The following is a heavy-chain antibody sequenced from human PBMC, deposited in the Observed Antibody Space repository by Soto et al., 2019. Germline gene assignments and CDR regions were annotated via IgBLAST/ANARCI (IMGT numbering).Heavy chain of an antibody. V-gene: IGHV4-4*02. Sequence: QVHLQESGPGLVKPSGTLALTCAVSGGSISSDKWWTWVRQPPGKGLEWIGEISHRGSTNYSPSFTSRLSLSVDTTKPQFSLRLTSVTAADTAVYYCAAIPLTSGVVSGRFDPWGQGIMVTVSS. J-gene: IGHJ5*02. CDR1: GGSISSDKW. CDR2: ISHRGST. CDR3: AAIPLTSGVVSGRFDP. D-gene: IGHD3-3*01.